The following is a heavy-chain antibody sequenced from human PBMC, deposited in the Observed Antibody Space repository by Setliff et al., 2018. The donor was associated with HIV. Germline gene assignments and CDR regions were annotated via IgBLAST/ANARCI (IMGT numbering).Heavy chain of an antibody. J-gene: IGHJ5*02. Sequence: SETLSLTCTVSGGSISSYCWNWIRQPPGRGLEWIGYIFTSGSTTYNPSLQSRVTMSIDTPKNQFSLKLTSVTAADTAVYYCSRRIDNSGSFPDKNWFDTWGQGSLVTVSA. CDR2: IFTSGST. CDR1: GGSISSYC. D-gene: IGHD3-10*01. CDR3: SRRIDNSGSFPDKNWFDT. V-gene: IGHV4-4*09.